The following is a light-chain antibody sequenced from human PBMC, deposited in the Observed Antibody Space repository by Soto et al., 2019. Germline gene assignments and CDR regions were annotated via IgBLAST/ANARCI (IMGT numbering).Light chain of an antibody. Sequence: VMTQSPVTLSVSPGETATLSCRAAQDVTTNFAWYQLKRGQPPRLLIYDISTRATGVPARFSGSGSGTEFTLTISGLQSEDFALYFCQQYNNWPFSFGQGTRLEIK. CDR1: QDVTTN. J-gene: IGKJ5*01. V-gene: IGKV3-15*01. CDR2: DIS. CDR3: QQYNNWPFS.